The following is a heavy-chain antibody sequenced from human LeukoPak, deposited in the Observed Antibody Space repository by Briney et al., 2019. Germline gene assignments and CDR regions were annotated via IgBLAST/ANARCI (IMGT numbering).Heavy chain of an antibody. CDR2: IYPNDSDT. V-gene: IGHV5-51*01. CDR3: ARPNMTYHYDRSRYDAFDV. D-gene: IGHD3-22*01. Sequence: GESLKISCKGSRYNYTNYWIAWVRQMPGKGLEWMGIIYPNDSDTRYRPSFQGQVSISADKSINTAYLQWSSLKASDTAMYFCARPNMTYHYDRSRYDAFDVWGQGTMVTVSS. J-gene: IGHJ3*01. CDR1: RYNYTNYW.